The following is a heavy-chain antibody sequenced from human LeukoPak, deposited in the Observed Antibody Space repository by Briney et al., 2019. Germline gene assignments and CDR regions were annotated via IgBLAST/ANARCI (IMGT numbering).Heavy chain of an antibody. CDR2: IYSGGST. Sequence: GGSLRLSCAASGFTFSQAWMSWVRQAPGRGLEWVSVIYSGGSTYYADFVKGRFTISRDNSKNTLYLQMNSLRAEDTAVYYCARVDSSIAAAGLWGQGTLVTVSS. CDR1: GFTFSQAW. CDR3: ARVDSSIAAAGL. J-gene: IGHJ4*02. V-gene: IGHV3-66*02. D-gene: IGHD6-13*01.